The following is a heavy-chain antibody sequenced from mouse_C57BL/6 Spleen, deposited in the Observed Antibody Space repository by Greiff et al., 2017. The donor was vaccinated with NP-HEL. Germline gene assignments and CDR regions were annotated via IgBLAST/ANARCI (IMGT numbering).Heavy chain of an antibody. CDR2: ISNKANGYTT. V-gene: IGHV7-3*01. CDR1: GFTFTDYY. CDR3: ATGEFAY. Sequence: DVKLVESGGGLVQPGGSLSLSCAASGFTFTDYYMSWVRQPPGKALEWLGFISNKANGYTTEYSASVKGRFTISRDNSQSILYLQMNALGAEDSATYYCATGEFAYWGQGTLVTVSA. J-gene: IGHJ3*01.